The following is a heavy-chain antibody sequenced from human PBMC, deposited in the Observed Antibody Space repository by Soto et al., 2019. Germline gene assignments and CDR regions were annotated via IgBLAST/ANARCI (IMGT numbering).Heavy chain of an antibody. D-gene: IGHD6-19*01. V-gene: IGHV3-48*02. J-gene: IGHJ4*02. CDR3: VRMLEIAVGGPNYFDY. Sequence: GGSLRLSCAASGFAFRDFAMIWVRQAPGKGLEWLSYISSSGSTIYYADSVEARFTISRDDAKNSLSLQMNTLRDEDTAVYYCVRMLEIAVGGPNYFDYWGQGTLVTVPQ. CDR1: GFAFRDFA. CDR2: ISSSGSTI.